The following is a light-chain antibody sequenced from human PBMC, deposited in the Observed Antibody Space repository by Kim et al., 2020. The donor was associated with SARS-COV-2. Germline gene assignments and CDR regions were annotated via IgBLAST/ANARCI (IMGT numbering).Light chain of an antibody. J-gene: IGKJ4*01. CDR1: QTININ. V-gene: IGKV3-15*01. CDR2: AAS. Sequence: ELVMTQSPATLSVSPGERATLSCRASQTININLAWYQQKPGQAPRLLIAAASTRATGIPARFSGSGSGTEFTLTISSLQSEDFAVYYCQQHNNWPLTFGGGTKVDIK. CDR3: QQHNNWPLT.